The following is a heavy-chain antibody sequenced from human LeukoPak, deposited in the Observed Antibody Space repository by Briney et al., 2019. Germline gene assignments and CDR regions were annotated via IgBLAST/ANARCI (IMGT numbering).Heavy chain of an antibody. V-gene: IGHV3-7*01. D-gene: IGHD6-6*01. CDR2: IKQDGSAK. J-gene: IGHJ4*02. CDR1: GFAFSSYW. CDR3: ARDGPDSSSSDFDY. Sequence: PGGSLRLSCAASGFAFSSYWMSWVRQAPGKGLDWVANIKQDGSAKYYVDSVKGRFTISRDNAKNSLYLQVDSLRVEDAAVYYCARDGPDSSSSDFDYWGQGTLVTVSS.